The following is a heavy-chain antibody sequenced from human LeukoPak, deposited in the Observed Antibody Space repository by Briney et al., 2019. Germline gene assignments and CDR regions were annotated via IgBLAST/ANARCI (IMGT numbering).Heavy chain of an antibody. V-gene: IGHV3-23*01. J-gene: IGHJ4*02. CDR1: GFTFSSYA. CDR2: ISGSGGST. CDR3: AKDDYDFWSGSQPIDY. Sequence: GGSLRLSCAASGFTFSSYAMSWVRQAPGEGLEWVSAISGSGGSTYYANSVKGRFTISRDNSKNTLYLQMNSLRAEDTAVYYCAKDDYDFWSGSQPIDYWGQGTLVTVSS. D-gene: IGHD3-3*01.